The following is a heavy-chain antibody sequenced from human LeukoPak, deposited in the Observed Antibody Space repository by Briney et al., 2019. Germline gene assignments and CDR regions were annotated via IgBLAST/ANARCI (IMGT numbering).Heavy chain of an antibody. CDR3: ARIRGFGADYSYYYMDV. D-gene: IGHD3-10*01. Sequence: NPSETLSLICTVSGDSISSRSYYWGWIHQPPGKGLEWIGSIYYSGSTYYNPSLKSRVTISVDKSKNQFSLKLSSVTAADTAAYYCARIRGFGADYSYYYMDVWGKGTTVTVSS. CDR2: IYYSGST. J-gene: IGHJ6*03. CDR1: GDSISSRSYY. V-gene: IGHV4-39*07.